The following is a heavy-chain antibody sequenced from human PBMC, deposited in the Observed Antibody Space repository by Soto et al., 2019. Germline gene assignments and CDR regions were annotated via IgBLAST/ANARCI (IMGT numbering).Heavy chain of an antibody. V-gene: IGHV4-4*02. CDR1: GGSISSSNW. J-gene: IGHJ6*02. D-gene: IGHD1-26*01. CDR3: AREGGTFDYYDYGMDV. Sequence: QVQLQESGPGLVKPSGTLSLTCAVSGGSISSSNWWSWVRQPPGRGLGWIGATNHSGSTNYNPSLKSRVTISVDKSKNQFALKLSSGTAADTAVYYCAREGGTFDYYDYGMDVWGQGTTVTVSS. CDR2: TNHSGST.